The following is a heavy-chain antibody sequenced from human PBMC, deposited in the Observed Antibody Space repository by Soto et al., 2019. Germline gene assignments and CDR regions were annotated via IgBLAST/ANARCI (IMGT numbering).Heavy chain of an antibody. CDR3: ARTGLTGTFLLPAFDI. D-gene: IGHD1-7*01. CDR2: ISYDGSNK. V-gene: IGHV3-30-3*01. Sequence: ESGGGVVHPGRSLRLSCAASGFTFNNYAMHWVRQAPGKGLEWVAVISYDGSNKYYADSVKGRFTISRDSSKNTLYLQMNSLRAEDTAVYYCARTGLTGTFLLPAFDIWGQGTMVTVSS. J-gene: IGHJ3*02. CDR1: GFTFNNYA.